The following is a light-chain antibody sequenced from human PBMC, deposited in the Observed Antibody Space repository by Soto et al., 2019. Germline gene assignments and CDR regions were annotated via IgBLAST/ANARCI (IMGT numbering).Light chain of an antibody. CDR3: QQYGLSRI. J-gene: IGKJ4*01. CDR1: QSVSSN. CDR2: GTS. Sequence: EIVMTQSPTILSVSPGERATLSCRASQSVSSNLAWYQQKPGQAPRLLIYGTSTRATGIPDRFSGSGSGTDFTLTITRLEPEDFAVYYCQQYGLSRIFGGGTKVEIK. V-gene: IGKV3-20*01.